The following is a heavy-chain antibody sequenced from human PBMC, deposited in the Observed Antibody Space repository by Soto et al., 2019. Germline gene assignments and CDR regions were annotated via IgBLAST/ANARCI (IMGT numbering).Heavy chain of an antibody. D-gene: IGHD2-21*02. J-gene: IGHJ4*02. CDR3: AKVDIVVVTAIIDY. CDR1: GFTFSSYA. V-gene: IGHV3-23*01. CDR2: ISGSGGST. Sequence: EVQRLESGGGLVQPGGSLRLSCAASGFTFSSYAMSWVRQAPGKGLEWVSAISGSGGSTYYADSVKGRFTISRDNSKNTLYLQMNSLRAEDTAVYYCAKVDIVVVTAIIDYWGQGTLVTVSS.